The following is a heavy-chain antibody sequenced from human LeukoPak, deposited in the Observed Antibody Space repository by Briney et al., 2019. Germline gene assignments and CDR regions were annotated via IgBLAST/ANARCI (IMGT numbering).Heavy chain of an antibody. D-gene: IGHD3-9*01. V-gene: IGHV1-18*01. Sequence: GASVKVSCKASGYTFTSYGISWVRQAPGQGLEWMGWISAYNGNTNYAQKLQGRVTMTTDTSTSTAYMELRSLRSDDTAVYYCARHAPVLRYFDCLQGSGYYYYMDVWGKGTTVTVSS. CDR2: ISAYNGNT. J-gene: IGHJ6*03. CDR3: ARHAPVLRYFDCLQGSGYYYYMDV. CDR1: GYTFTSYG.